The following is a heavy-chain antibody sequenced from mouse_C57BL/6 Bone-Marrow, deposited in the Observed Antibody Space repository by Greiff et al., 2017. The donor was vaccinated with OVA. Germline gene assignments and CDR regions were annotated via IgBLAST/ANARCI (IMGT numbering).Heavy chain of an antibody. CDR2: ISSGGDYI. CDR1: GFTFSSYA. CDR3: TRARDYYAMDY. J-gene: IGHJ4*01. V-gene: IGHV5-9-1*02. Sequence: EVKLMESGEGLVKPGGSLKLSCAASGFTFSSYAMSWVRQTPEKRLEWVAYISSGGDYIYYADTVKGRFTISRDNARNTLYLQMSSLKSEDTAMYYCTRARDYYAMDYWGQGTSVTVSS.